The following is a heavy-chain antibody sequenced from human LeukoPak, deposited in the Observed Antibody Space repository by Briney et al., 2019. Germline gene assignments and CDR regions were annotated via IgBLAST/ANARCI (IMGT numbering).Heavy chain of an antibody. CDR2: ISSSSSTI. Sequence: PGGSLRLSCAASGFNFSSYSMNWVHQAPGKGLEWVSYISSSSSTIYYADSVKGRFTISRDNAKNSLYLQMNSLRAEDTAVYYCARAQLLWFGELLPSPFDYWGQGTLVTVSS. CDR3: ARAQLLWFGELLPSPFDY. D-gene: IGHD3-10*01. CDR1: GFNFSSYS. J-gene: IGHJ4*02. V-gene: IGHV3-48*04.